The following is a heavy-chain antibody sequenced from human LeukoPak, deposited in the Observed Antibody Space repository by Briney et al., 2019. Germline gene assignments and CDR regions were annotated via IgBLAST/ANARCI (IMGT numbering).Heavy chain of an antibody. Sequence: ASVTVSCKASGYTFTGYYMHWVRQAPGQGLEWMGWINPNSGGTNYAQKFQGRVTMTRDTSISTAYMELSRLRSDDTAVYYCARVGSAIPHTIFHKYSSSWLGKDYFDYWGQGTLVTVSS. V-gene: IGHV1-2*02. D-gene: IGHD6-13*01. J-gene: IGHJ4*02. CDR2: INPNSGGT. CDR3: ARVGSAIPHTIFHKYSSSWLGKDYFDY. CDR1: GYTFTGYY.